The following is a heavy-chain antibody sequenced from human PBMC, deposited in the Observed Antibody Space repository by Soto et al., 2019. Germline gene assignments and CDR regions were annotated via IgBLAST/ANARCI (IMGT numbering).Heavy chain of an antibody. CDR1: GGSFSGYY. D-gene: IGHD6-19*01. Sequence: SETLSLTCAVYGGSFSGYYWSWIRQPPGKGLEWIGEINHSGSTNYNPSLKSRATISVDTSKNQFSLKLSSVTAADTAVYYCARDFSGWPPRWVRYNWFDPWGQGTLVTVSS. V-gene: IGHV4-34*01. CDR3: ARDFSGWPPRWVRYNWFDP. CDR2: INHSGST. J-gene: IGHJ5*02.